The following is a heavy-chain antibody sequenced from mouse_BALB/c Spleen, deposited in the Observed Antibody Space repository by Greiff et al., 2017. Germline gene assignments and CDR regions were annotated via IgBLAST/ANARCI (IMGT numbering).Heavy chain of an antibody. J-gene: IGHJ3*01. Sequence: QVQLQQSGPELVKPGASVRISCKASGYTFTSYYIHWVKQRPGQGLEWIGWIYPGNVNTKYNEKFKGKATLTADKSSSTAYMQLSSLTSEDSAVYFCARYDGTTKGFAYWGQGTLVTVSA. V-gene: IGHV1S56*01. CDR1: GYTFTSYY. CDR2: IYPGNVNT. CDR3: ARYDGTTKGFAY. D-gene: IGHD2-3*01.